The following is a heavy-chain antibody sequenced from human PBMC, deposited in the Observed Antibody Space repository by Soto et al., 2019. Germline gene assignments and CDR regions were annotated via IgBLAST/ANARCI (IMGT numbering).Heavy chain of an antibody. CDR3: ARRSSAYEYFDF. D-gene: IGHD5-12*01. CDR2: IDPSDSYT. J-gene: IGHJ4*02. CDR1: GYSFTSYW. Sequence: PVESLKISCKGSGYSFTSYWISWVRQMPGKGLEWMGRIDPSDSYTNYSPSFQGQVTISADKSISTAYLQWSSLKASDTAMYYCARRSSAYEYFDFWGQGTLVTVS. V-gene: IGHV5-10-1*04.